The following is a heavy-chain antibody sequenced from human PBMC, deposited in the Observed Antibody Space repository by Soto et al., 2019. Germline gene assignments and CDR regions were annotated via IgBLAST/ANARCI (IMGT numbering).Heavy chain of an antibody. D-gene: IGHD2-8*01. CDR1: GFTFSAYA. J-gene: IGHJ3*02. Sequence: EVQLLESGGGVVQPGWSLRLSCAASGFTFSAYAMSWVRQAPGKGLQWVSGVGGSDTDKHYADSVRGRFTVSRDNSKNTLDLQMTSLSTDDTVLYYGAKVATAVNGLWDPFDIWGQGTEVPVSS. V-gene: IGHV3-23*05. CDR2: VGGSDTDK. CDR3: AKVATAVNGLWDPFDI.